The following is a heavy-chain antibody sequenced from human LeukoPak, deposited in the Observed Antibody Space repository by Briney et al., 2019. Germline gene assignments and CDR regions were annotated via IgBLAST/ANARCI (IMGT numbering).Heavy chain of an antibody. CDR2: IYYSGST. CDR1: GGSISSYY. J-gene: IGHJ3*02. CDR3: ARVGYDFWSGYPPRYGGFDI. V-gene: IGHV4-59*12. D-gene: IGHD3-3*01. Sequence: SETLSLTCTVSGGSISSYYWSWIRQPPGKGLEWIGYIYYSGSTNYNPSLKSRVTISVDTSKNQFSLKLSSVTAADTAVYYCARVGYDFWSGYPPRYGGFDIWGQGTMVTVSS.